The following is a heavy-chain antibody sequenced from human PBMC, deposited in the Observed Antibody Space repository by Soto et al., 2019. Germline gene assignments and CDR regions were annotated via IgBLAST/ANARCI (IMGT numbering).Heavy chain of an antibody. J-gene: IGHJ4*02. V-gene: IGHV4-34*01. CDR3: ARGKGPSYYDSSGYYLYFDY. Sequence: PSETLSLTCAVYGGSFSGYYWSWIRQPPGKGLEWIGEINHSGSTNYNPSLKSRVTISVDTSKNQLSLKLSSVTAADTAVYYCARGKGPSYYDSSGYYLYFDYWGQGTLVTVSS. CDR2: INHSGST. CDR1: GGSFSGYY. D-gene: IGHD3-22*01.